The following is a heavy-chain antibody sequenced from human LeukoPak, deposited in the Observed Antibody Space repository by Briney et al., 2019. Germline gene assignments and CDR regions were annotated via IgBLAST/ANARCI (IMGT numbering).Heavy chain of an antibody. D-gene: IGHD3-10*01. V-gene: IGHV3-7*04. Sequence: PGGSLRLSCAASGFTFSSYEMNWVRQAPGKGLEWVANIKQDGSEKYYVDSVKGRFTISRDNAKNSLYLQMNSLRAEDTAVYYCARSRFNAFDIWGQGTMVTVSS. CDR1: GFTFSSYE. CDR2: IKQDGSEK. CDR3: ARSRFNAFDI. J-gene: IGHJ3*02.